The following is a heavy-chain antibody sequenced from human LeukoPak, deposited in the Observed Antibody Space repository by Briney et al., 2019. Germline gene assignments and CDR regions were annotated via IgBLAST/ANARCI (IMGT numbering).Heavy chain of an antibody. D-gene: IGHD3-10*01. CDR2: ISAYNGNT. J-gene: IGHJ6*03. V-gene: IGHV1-18*01. Sequence: ASVKVSCKASGYTFTSYGISWVRQAPGQGLEWMGWISAYNGNTNYAQKLQGRVTMTTDTSTSTAYMELRSLRSDDTAVYYCARDRWFGELRHYYYYYMDVWGKGTTVTVSS. CDR1: GYTFTSYG. CDR3: ARDRWFGELRHYYYYYMDV.